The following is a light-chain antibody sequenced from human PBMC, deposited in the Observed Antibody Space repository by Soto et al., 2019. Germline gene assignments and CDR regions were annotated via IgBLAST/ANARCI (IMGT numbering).Light chain of an antibody. J-gene: IGKJ5*01. CDR1: QSVSSSY. Sequence: DIVMTQSPGTLSLSPGERATLSCRASQSVSSSYLAWYQQKPGQAPRLLIYGASSRANGIPDRFSGSGSGTDFTLTLSRLEPEDFALYYCQQYGSSPAITFGQGTRLEIK. CDR3: QQYGSSPAIT. V-gene: IGKV3-20*01. CDR2: GAS.